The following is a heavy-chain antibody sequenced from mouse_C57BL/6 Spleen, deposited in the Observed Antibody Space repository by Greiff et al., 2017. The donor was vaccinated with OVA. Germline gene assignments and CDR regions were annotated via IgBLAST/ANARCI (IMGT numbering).Heavy chain of an antibody. CDR1: GYTFTSYW. CDR3: ARDYYGSSQFAC. D-gene: IGHD1-1*01. J-gene: IGHJ3*01. Sequence: QVQLQQPGAELVRPGSSVKLSCKASGYTFTSYWMHWVKQRPIQGLEWIGNIDPSDSETHYNQKFKDKATLTVDKSSSTAYMQLSSLTSEDSAVYYCARDYYGSSQFACWGQGTLVTVSA. CDR2: IDPSDSET. V-gene: IGHV1-52*01.